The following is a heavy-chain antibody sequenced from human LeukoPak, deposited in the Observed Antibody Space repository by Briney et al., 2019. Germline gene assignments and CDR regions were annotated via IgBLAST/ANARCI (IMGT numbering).Heavy chain of an antibody. V-gene: IGHV4-59*01. Sequence: PSETLSLTCTVSGGSISSYYWSWIRQPPGKGLEWIGYFYYSGSTNYNPSLKSRVTISVDTSKNQFSLKLSSVTAADTAVYYCARQYDFWSGYYISEDYYYMDVWGKGTTVTVSS. CDR3: ARQYDFWSGYYISEDYYYMDV. CDR2: FYYSGST. D-gene: IGHD3-3*01. J-gene: IGHJ6*03. CDR1: GGSISSYY.